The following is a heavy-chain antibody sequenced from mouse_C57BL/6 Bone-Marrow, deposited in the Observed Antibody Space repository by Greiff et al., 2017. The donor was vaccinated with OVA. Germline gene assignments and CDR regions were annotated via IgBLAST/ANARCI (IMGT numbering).Heavy chain of an antibody. CDR3: ANSSGYVYFDY. Sequence: QVQLQQSGAELARPGASVKLSCKASGYTFTSYGISWVKQRPGQGLEWIGEIYPRSGNTYYNEKFKGKATLTADTSSSTAYMELRSLTSEDSAVYFCANSSGYVYFDYWGQGTTLTVSS. CDR1: GYTFTSYG. J-gene: IGHJ2*01. CDR2: IYPRSGNT. V-gene: IGHV1-81*01. D-gene: IGHD3-2*02.